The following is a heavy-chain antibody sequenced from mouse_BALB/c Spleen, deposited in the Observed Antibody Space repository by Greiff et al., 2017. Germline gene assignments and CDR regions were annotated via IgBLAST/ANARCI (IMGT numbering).Heavy chain of an antibody. V-gene: IGHV1-80*01. Sequence: VQLQQSGAELVRPGSSVKISCKASGYAFSSYWMNWVKQRPGQGLEWIGQIYPGDGDTNYNGKFKGKATLTADKSSSTAYMQLSSLTSEDSAVYFCARWDDYGAMDYWGQGTSVTVSS. CDR3: ARWDDYGAMDY. CDR1: GYAFSSYW. CDR2: IYPGDGDT. J-gene: IGHJ4*01. D-gene: IGHD4-1*01.